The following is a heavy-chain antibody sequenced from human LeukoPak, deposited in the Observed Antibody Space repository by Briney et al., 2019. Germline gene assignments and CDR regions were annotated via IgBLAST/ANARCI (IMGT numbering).Heavy chain of an antibody. D-gene: IGHD3-22*01. CDR3: ARDSSGNHWYFDL. J-gene: IGHJ2*01. CDR1: GYTLTELS. Sequence: ASVKVSCKVSGYTLTELSMHWVRQAPGKGLEWMGGFDPEDGETIYAQKFQGRVTMTRDTSTSTVYMELSSLRSEDTAVYYCARDSSGNHWYFDLWGRGTLVTVSS. V-gene: IGHV1-24*01. CDR2: FDPEDGET.